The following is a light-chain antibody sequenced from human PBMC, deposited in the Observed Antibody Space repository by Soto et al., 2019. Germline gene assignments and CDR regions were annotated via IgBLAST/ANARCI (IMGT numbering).Light chain of an antibody. J-gene: IGLJ1*01. Sequence: QSELTQPASVSGSPGQSITISCTGNSSDVGGYNYVSWYQQHPGTAPKLLIYRNNQRPSGVPDRFSGSKSGTSASLAISGLRSEDEADYYCAAWDDSLIGYVFGTGTKVTVL. CDR2: RNN. V-gene: IGLV1-47*01. CDR1: SSDVGGYNY. CDR3: AAWDDSLIGYV.